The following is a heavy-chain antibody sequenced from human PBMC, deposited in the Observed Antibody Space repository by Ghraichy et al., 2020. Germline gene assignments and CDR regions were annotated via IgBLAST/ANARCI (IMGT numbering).Heavy chain of an antibody. CDR1: GYRFNSYW. V-gene: IGHV5-51*01. J-gene: IGHJ4*02. CDR2: IYPGDSDT. D-gene: IGHD6-13*01. CDR3: ARHPGVAASGVHFDY. Sequence: GESLNISCQGSGYRFNSYWIGWVRQMPGKGLEWMAIIYPGDSDTRYSPSFQGQVTILVDKSIGTVYLQWSSLKASDTAMYYCARHPGVAASGVHFDYWGQGTLVTVSS.